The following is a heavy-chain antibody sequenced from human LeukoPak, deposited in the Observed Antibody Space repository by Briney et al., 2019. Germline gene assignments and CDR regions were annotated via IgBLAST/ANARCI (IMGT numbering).Heavy chain of an antibody. CDR2: IIPIFGTA. CDR1: GGTFSTYA. D-gene: IGHD3-9*01. V-gene: IGHV1-69*05. CDR3: ARAQGRYDILAVFDF. Sequence: GSSVKVSCKASGGTFSTYAISWVRQAPGQGLEWMGGIIPIFGTANYAQKFQGRVTITTDESTSTAYMELSSLRSEDTAVCYCARAQGRYDILAVFDFWGQGTLVTVSS. J-gene: IGHJ4*02.